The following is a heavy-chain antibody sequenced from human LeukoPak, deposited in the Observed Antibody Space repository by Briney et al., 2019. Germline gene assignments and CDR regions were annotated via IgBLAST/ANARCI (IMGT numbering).Heavy chain of an antibody. V-gene: IGHV1-8*01. CDR3: AREGYGDDAFDI. CDR1: GYTFTSYD. J-gene: IGHJ3*02. CDR2: MNPNSGNT. Sequence: ASMKVSCKASGYTFTSYDINWVRQATGQGLEWMGWMNPNSGNTGYAQKFQGRVTMTRNTSISTAYMELSSLRSEDTAVYYCAREGYGDDAFDIWGQGTMVTVSS. D-gene: IGHD4-17*01.